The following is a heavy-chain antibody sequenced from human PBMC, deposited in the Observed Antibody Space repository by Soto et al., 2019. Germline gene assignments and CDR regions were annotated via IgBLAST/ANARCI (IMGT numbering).Heavy chain of an antibody. Sequence: EVQLLESGGGLVQPGGSLRLSCAASGFTFSSYAMSWVRQAPGKGLEWVSAISGSGGSTYYADSVKGRFTISRDNSKNTLYLQRNSLGAEDTAEYNGAKGDGPHPFGYWGQGTLVTVSS. V-gene: IGHV3-23*01. J-gene: IGHJ4*02. CDR2: ISGSGGST. CDR3: AKGDGPHPFGY. D-gene: IGHD1-26*01. CDR1: GFTFSSYA.